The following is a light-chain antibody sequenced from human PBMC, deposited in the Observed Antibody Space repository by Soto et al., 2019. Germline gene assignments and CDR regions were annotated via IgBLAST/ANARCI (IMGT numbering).Light chain of an antibody. CDR3: QQYSYRLA. CDR2: VAS. Sequence: EIVMTQSPATLSVSPGERATLSCRASQSVSSNLVWYQQKPGQAPRLLIYVASTRATGIPARFSGSGSGTEFALTISSLQYDDFAVYYCQQYSYRLAFGLGTRVEIK. V-gene: IGKV3-15*01. CDR1: QSVSSN. J-gene: IGKJ4*01.